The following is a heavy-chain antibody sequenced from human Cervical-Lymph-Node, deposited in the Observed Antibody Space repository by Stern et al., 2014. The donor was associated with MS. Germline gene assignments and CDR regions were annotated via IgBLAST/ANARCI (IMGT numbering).Heavy chain of an antibody. CDR3: GGAAVGTFQFPQDY. CDR1: GSTFTGYD. Sequence: QVQLVQSGAEVKKPGASVKVSCKASGSTFTGYDMHWVRQAPGQGLEWMGRINPNSGDTNYAQKFEGRVTMTRDTSISTAYMELSRLRSDDTAVYYCGGAAVGTFQFPQDYWGQGTLVTVSS. V-gene: IGHV1-2*06. CDR2: INPNSGDT. J-gene: IGHJ4*02. D-gene: IGHD6-13*01.